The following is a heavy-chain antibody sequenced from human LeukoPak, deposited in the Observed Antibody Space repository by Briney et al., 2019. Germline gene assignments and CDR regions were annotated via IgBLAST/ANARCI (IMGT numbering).Heavy chain of an antibody. V-gene: IGHV4-4*07. Sequence: SETLSLTCTVAGGSMSSYYWSLIRQPAGKGLEWIGRINSSGGTIYNPSLKSRVTMSVDTSKTQFSLKLSSVTAADTAVYYCARDVDTFFDYWGQGTLVTVSP. J-gene: IGHJ4*02. D-gene: IGHD5-18*01. CDR2: INSSGGT. CDR3: ARDVDTFFDY. CDR1: GGSMSSYY.